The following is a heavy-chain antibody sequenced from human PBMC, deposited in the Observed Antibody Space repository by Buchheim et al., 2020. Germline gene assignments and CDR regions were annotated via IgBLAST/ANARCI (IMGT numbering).Heavy chain of an antibody. CDR2: INRDGSEK. CDR1: GFTFSDYW. J-gene: IGHJ4*02. V-gene: IGHV3-7*01. D-gene: IGHD1-26*01. Sequence: EVQLVESGGGLVQPGGSLRLSCAASGFTFSDYWMTWVRQAPGKGLEWVANINRDGSEKNYVDSVKGRFTISRDNAKLSLNLQINSLRAEDTAVYYCAREGREQPIDYWGQGTL. CDR3: AREGREQPIDY.